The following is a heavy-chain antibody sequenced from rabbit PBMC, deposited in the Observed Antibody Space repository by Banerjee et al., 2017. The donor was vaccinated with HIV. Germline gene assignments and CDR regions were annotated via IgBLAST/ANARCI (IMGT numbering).Heavy chain of an antibody. Sequence: QSLEESGGDLVKPGASLTLTCTASGFSFSSSYYICWVRQAPGKGLEWIACIYTSSGSTWYASWAKGRFTVSKTSSTTLTLQMTSLTAADTATYFCARSYAGKAISSLNLWGPGTLVTVS. CDR2: IYTSSGST. CDR1: GFSFSSSYY. D-gene: IGHD4-2*01. V-gene: IGHV1S40*01. J-gene: IGHJ4*01. CDR3: ARSYAGKAISSLNL.